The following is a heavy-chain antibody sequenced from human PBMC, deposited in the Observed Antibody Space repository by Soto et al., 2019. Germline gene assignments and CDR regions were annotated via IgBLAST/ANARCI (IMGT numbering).Heavy chain of an antibody. CDR2: IIPIFGTA. CDR3: ARGPYSSGWSSHFDY. J-gene: IGHJ4*02. D-gene: IGHD6-19*01. CDR1: GGTFSSYA. V-gene: IGHV1-69*13. Sequence: EASVKVSCKASGGTFSSYAISWVRQAPGQGLEWMGGIIPIFGTANYAQKFQGRVTITADESTSTAYMELSSLRSEDTAVYYCARGPYSSGWSSHFDYWGQGTLVTVSS.